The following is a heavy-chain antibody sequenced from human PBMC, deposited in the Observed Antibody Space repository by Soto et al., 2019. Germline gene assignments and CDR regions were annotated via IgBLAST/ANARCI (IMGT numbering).Heavy chain of an antibody. Sequence: SVKVSCKASGGTFSSYAISWVRQAPGQGLEWMGGIIPIFGTANYAQKFQGRVTITADESTSTAYMELSSLRSEDTAVYYCASRLSGYDILTGYRTGWFDPWGQGTLVTVSS. J-gene: IGHJ5*02. V-gene: IGHV1-69*13. CDR3: ASRLSGYDILTGYRTGWFDP. CDR1: GGTFSSYA. CDR2: IIPIFGTA. D-gene: IGHD3-9*01.